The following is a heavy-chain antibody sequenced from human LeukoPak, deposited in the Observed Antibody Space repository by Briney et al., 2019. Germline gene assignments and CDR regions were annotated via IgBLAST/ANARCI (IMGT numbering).Heavy chain of an antibody. CDR1: GFTFSSYG. V-gene: IGHV3-30*18. CDR3: AKDAVEWLVGPDY. D-gene: IGHD3-3*01. J-gene: IGHJ4*02. Sequence: PGVSLRLSCAASGFTFSSYGMHWVRQAPGKGLERVAVISYDGSNKYYADSVKGRFTISRDNSKNTLYLQMNSLRAEDTAVYYCAKDAVEWLVGPDYWGQGTLVTVSS. CDR2: ISYDGSNK.